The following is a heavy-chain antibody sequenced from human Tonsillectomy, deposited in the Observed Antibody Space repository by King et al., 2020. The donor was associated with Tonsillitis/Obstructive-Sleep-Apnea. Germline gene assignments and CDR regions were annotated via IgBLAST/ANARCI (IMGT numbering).Heavy chain of an antibody. V-gene: IGHV4-34*01. CDR1: GGSFSGYY. D-gene: IGHD2-2*01. Sequence: QVQLQQWGAGLLKPSETLSLTCAVYGGSFSGYYWSWIRQPPGKGLEWIGEINHSGSTNYNPSLKSRVIISADTSKNQFSLKLSSVTAADTAVYYCARENIVVVPAVMGGGFDYWGQGTLVTVSS. CDR3: ARENIVVVPAVMGGGFDY. J-gene: IGHJ4*02. CDR2: INHSGST.